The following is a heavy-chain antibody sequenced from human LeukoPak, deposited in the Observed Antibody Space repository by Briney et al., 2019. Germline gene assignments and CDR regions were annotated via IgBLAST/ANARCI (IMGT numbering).Heavy chain of an antibody. Sequence: GGSLRLSCAASGFTFSNYWMSWVRQAPGKGLEWVANINQDGSEKYYVDSMKGRFTISRDNAKNSLYLQINSLRAEDTAVYYCARGYGSGNYYFDYWGQGTLVSVSS. D-gene: IGHD3-10*01. CDR2: INQDGSEK. CDR3: ARGYGSGNYYFDY. V-gene: IGHV3-7*04. J-gene: IGHJ4*02. CDR1: GFTFSNYW.